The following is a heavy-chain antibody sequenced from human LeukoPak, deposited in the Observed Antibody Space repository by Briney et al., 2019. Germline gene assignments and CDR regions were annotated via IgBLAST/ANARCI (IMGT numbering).Heavy chain of an antibody. CDR1: GFTFSSYR. D-gene: IGHD3-16*01. V-gene: IGHV3-33*01. CDR3: ASDPNARGRRGDYYYYAMDV. Sequence: GRSLRLSCAASGFTFSSYRMHWVHQAPGKALEWVAVIWYDGSNKYYADSVKGRFTISRDNSKNTLYLQMNSLRAEDSAVYYCASDPNARGRRGDYYYYAMDVWGQGTTVTVSS. CDR2: IWYDGSNK. J-gene: IGHJ6*02.